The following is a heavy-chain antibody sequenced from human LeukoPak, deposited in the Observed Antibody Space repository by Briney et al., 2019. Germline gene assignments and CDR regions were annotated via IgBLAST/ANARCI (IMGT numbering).Heavy chain of an antibody. CDR1: GYTFTGYY. Sequence: GASVKVSCKASGYTFTGYYVHWVRQAPGQGLEWMGWINPNSGGTNYAQKFQGRVTMTRDTSISTAYMELSRLRSDDTAVYYCARRAKDSSSWRPWGQGTLVTVSS. V-gene: IGHV1-2*02. J-gene: IGHJ5*02. CDR3: ARRAKDSSSWRP. D-gene: IGHD6-13*01. CDR2: INPNSGGT.